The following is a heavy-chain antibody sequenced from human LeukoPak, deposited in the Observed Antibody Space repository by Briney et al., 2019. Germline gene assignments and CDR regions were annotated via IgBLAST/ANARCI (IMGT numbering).Heavy chain of an antibody. CDR1: GGSVSSYY. V-gene: IGHV4-59*02. CDR2: IYHSGST. CDR3: ARDLGGYNYGYSFDY. Sequence: PSETLSLTCTVSGGSVSSYYWSWIRQPPGQGLEWIGYIYHSGSTNYNPSLKSRVTMSVDTSKNQFSLKLFSVTAADTAVYYCARDLGGYNYGYSFDYWGQGTLVTVSS. J-gene: IGHJ4*02. D-gene: IGHD5-18*01.